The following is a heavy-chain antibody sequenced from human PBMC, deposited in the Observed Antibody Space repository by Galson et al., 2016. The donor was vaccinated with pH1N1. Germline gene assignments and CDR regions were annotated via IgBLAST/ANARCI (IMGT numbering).Heavy chain of an antibody. CDR2: ISWNSGTT. Sequence: SLRLSCAASGFTFGDSAMHWVRQAPGKGLEWVSGISWNSGTTGYADSVQGRFTVSRDNVKHSLYLQMNSLRPEDTALYYCAKVRGFLSGYMDVWGKGTTVTVSS. J-gene: IGHJ6*04. V-gene: IGHV3-9*01. D-gene: IGHD3-9*01. CDR3: AKVRGFLSGYMDV. CDR1: GFTFGDSA.